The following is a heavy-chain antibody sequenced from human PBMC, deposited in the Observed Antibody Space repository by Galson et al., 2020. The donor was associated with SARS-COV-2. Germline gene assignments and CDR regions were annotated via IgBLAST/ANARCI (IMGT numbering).Heavy chain of an antibody. CDR3: ARGTTDIVVVVAASGFDY. CDR1: GFTFSSYA. V-gene: IGHV3-30-3*01. CDR2: ISYDGSNK. J-gene: IGHJ4*02. D-gene: IGHD2-15*01. Sequence: GESLKISCAASGFTFSSYAMHWVRQAPGKGLEWVAVISYDGSNKYYADSVKGRFTISRDNSKNTLYLQMNSLRAEDTAVYYCARGTTDIVVVVAASGFDYWGQGTLVTVSS.